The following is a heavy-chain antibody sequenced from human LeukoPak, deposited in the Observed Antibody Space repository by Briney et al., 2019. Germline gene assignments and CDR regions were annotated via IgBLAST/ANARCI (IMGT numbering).Heavy chain of an antibody. J-gene: IGHJ4*02. CDR2: ISYDGSNK. Sequence: GGSLRLSCAASGFTFSSYAMHWVRQAPGKGLEWVAVISYDGSNKYYADSVKGRFTISRDNSNTTLYLQMNSLRAEDTAVYYCARGGISVRGINYWGQGTLVTVSS. CDR1: GFTFSSYA. V-gene: IGHV3-30*04. D-gene: IGHD3-10*01. CDR3: ARGGISVRGINY.